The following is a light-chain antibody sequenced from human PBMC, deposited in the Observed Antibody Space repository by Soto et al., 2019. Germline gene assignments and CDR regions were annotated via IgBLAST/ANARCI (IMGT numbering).Light chain of an antibody. Sequence: EIVMTQSPATLSVSPGERATLSCRASQSVNSDLAWYQQKPGQAPRLLVYEGSSRATGIPARFSGSGSETEFTLTISSLQSEDFAVYYCQQYNNRPLTFGGGTKVEIK. J-gene: IGKJ4*01. CDR1: QSVNSD. CDR2: EGS. CDR3: QQYNNRPLT. V-gene: IGKV3-15*01.